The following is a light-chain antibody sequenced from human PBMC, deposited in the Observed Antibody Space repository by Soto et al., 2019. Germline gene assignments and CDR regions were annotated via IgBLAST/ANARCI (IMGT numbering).Light chain of an antibody. CDR1: QNVRTF. Sequence: EVVLTQSPATLSLSPGERATLSCRASQNVRTFLDWYQQKPGQAPRLLIYGASNRATGIPARFSGSGSGTDFTLTISSLEPEDFAVYYCQHYNSYSEAFGQGTKVELK. CDR2: GAS. J-gene: IGKJ1*01. CDR3: QHYNSYSEA. V-gene: IGKV3-11*01.